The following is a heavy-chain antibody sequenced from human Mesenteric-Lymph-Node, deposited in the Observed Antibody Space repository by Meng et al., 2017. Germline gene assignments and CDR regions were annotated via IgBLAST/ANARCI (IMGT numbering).Heavy chain of an antibody. CDR3: ARDSSGWYDDY. CDR1: GYTVTSYG. CDR2: TSADNGNT. Sequence: QVRLVQSGAEVTTPRAPVKASGKASGYTVTSYGISWVRQAPGQGLVWMGWTSADNGNTNYAQKLQGRVTMTTDTSTSTAYMELRSLRSDDTAVYSCARDSSGWYDDYWGQGTLVTVSS. D-gene: IGHD6-19*01. J-gene: IGHJ4*02. V-gene: IGHV1-18*01.